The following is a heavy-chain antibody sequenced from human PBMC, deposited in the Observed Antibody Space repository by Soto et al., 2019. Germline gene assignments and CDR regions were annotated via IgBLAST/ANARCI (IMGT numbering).Heavy chain of an antibody. CDR2: ISWNSGSI. CDR3: AKDSVVATITGPGYYYYYYMDV. D-gene: IGHD5-12*01. CDR1: GFTFDDYA. Sequence: EVQLVESGGGLVQPGRSLRLSCAASGFTFDDYAMHWVQQAPGKGLEWVSGISWNSGSIGYADSVKGRFTISRDNAKNSLYLQMNSLRAEDTALYYCAKDSVVATITGPGYYYYYYMDVWGKGTTVTVSS. J-gene: IGHJ6*03. V-gene: IGHV3-9*01.